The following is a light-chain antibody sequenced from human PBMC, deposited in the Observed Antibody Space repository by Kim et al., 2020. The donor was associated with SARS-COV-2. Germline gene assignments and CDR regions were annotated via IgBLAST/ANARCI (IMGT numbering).Light chain of an antibody. CDR2: KAS. J-gene: IGKJ1*01. Sequence: ASIGETVTITCRASESISRWLAWYQQKPGKAPKLLIQKASILQSGVPSRFSGRGSATEFTLTISSLQPDDFATNFCQEHYSYSPAFGQGTKVDIK. CDR1: ESISRW. V-gene: IGKV1-5*03. CDR3: QEHYSYSPA.